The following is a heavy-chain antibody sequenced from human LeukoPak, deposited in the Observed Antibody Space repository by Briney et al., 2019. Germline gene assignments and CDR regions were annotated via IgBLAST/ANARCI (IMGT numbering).Heavy chain of an antibody. J-gene: IGHJ4*02. CDR1: GYTFTGYY. CDR2: INPNSGGT. D-gene: IGHD6-19*01. CDR3: ARGSSGWYAFFDY. Sequence: ASVKVSCKASGYTFTGYYMHWVRQAPGQGLEWMGWINPNSGGTNYAQKFQGRVTMTRDTSISTAYMELSRLRSDDTAVYYCARGSSGWYAFFDYWGRGTLVTVSS. V-gene: IGHV1-2*02.